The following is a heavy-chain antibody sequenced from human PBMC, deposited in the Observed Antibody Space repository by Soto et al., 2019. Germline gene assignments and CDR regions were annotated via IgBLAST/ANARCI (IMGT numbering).Heavy chain of an antibody. D-gene: IGHD6-13*01. J-gene: IGHJ4*02. V-gene: IGHV3-23*01. CDR1: GFTLTDYA. CDR2: ITSSGSAT. Sequence: GGSLRLSCAASGFTLTDYAMSWVRQAPGKGLEWVSGITSSGSATYYADSVRGRFTISRDTSKNTLYLQMNSLRAEDTAVYYCAKSPTGGYSSSWYGPKYYYFDYWGQGTLVTVSS. CDR3: AKSPTGGYSSSWYGPKYYYFDY.